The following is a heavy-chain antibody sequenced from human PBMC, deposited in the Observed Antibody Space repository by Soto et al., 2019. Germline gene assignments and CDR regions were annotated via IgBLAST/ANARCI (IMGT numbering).Heavy chain of an antibody. D-gene: IGHD4-17*01. J-gene: IGHJ4*02. CDR1: GFTFSSYA. CDR2: ISGSGGTT. Sequence: EVQLLESGGGLVQPGGSLRLSCAASGFTFSSYAMTWVRQAPGKGLEWVSAISGSGGTTHYAVSVKGRLTISRDNSTHRLYLPMNSLGAEDSAVCYCVRGRTTADRGDYWGQGTVVTVSS. V-gene: IGHV3-23*01. CDR3: VRGRTTADRGDY.